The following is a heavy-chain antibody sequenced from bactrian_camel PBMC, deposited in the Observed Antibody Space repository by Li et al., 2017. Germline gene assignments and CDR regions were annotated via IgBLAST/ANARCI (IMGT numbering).Heavy chain of an antibody. CDR3: TKDSTDALWASTH. D-gene: IGHD1*01. CDR1: GFTFSSYY. V-gene: IGHV3S1*01. CDR2: TNKAGYSP. J-gene: IGHJ4*01. Sequence: HVQLVESGGGLVQPGGSLRLSCAASGFTFSSYYMSWVRQAPGKGLERVSSTNKAGYSPYYADSVKGRFTISRDNAKNTLYLHLNSLKTEDTAMYYCTKDSTDALWASTHWGQGTQVTVS.